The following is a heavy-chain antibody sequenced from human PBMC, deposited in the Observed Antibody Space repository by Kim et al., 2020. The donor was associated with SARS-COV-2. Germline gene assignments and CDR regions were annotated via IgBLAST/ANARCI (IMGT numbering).Heavy chain of an antibody. D-gene: IGHD1-26*01. CDR1: GFTFSRYA. Sequence: GGSLRLSCAASGFTFSRYAMHWVRQAPGKGLEYVSAISINGGSTYYANSVKGRFIISRDNSKNTLQLQMSILRAEDTAVYYCARVGIGESYDAFVMGSR. J-gene: IGHJ3*02. CDR2: ISINGGST. CDR3: ARVGIGESYDAFV. V-gene: IGHV3-64*01.